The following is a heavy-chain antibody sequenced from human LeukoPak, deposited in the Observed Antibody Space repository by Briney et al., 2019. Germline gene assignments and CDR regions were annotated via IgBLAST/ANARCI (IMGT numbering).Heavy chain of an antibody. CDR1: GGSFCGYY. Sequence: SETLSLTCAVYGGSFCGYYWSWIRQPPGRGLQWIGEINHSGSSNYNPSLKSRVSISVDTSKNQFSLKLSSVTAADTAVYYCARGPYYDFWSGYERGGGDNDYWGQGTLVTVSS. D-gene: IGHD3-3*01. CDR3: ARGPYYDFWSGYERGGGDNDY. CDR2: INHSGSS. J-gene: IGHJ4*02. V-gene: IGHV4-34*01.